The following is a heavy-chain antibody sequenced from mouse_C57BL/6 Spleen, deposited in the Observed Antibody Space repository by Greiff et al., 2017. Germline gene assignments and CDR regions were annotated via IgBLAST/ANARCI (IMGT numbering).Heavy chain of an antibody. V-gene: IGHV3-1*01. Sequence: VQLKESGPGMVKPSQSLSLTCTVTGYSITSGYDWHWIRHFPGNKLEWMGYISYSGSTNYNPSLKSRISITHDTSKNHFFLKLNSVTNEDTATYYCARGGDDYFDYWGQGTTLTVSS. CDR1: GYSITSGYD. CDR3: ARGGDDYFDY. D-gene: IGHD3-3*01. J-gene: IGHJ2*01. CDR2: ISYSGST.